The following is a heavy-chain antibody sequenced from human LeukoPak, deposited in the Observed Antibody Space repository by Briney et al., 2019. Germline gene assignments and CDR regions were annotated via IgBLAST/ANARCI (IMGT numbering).Heavy chain of an antibody. CDR1: GGSISSSSYY. CDR3: ARGKGSGSYYNVYYYYMDV. D-gene: IGHD3-10*01. V-gene: IGHV4-39*07. Sequence: KASETLSLTCTVSGGSISSSSYYWGWIRQPPGKGLEWIGSIYYSGSTYYNPSLKSRVTISVDTSKNQFSLKLSSVTAADTAVYYCARGKGSGSYYNVYYYYMDVWGKGTTVTVSS. CDR2: IYYSGST. J-gene: IGHJ6*03.